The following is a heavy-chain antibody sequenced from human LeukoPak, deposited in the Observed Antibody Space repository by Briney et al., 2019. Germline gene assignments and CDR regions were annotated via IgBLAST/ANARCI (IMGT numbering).Heavy chain of an antibody. CDR2: IIPIFGTA. CDR1: GGTFSSYA. D-gene: IGHD2-8*01. V-gene: IGHV1-69*05. CDR3: ASSPRIMVYALLDY. Sequence: SVKVSCKATGGTFSSYAISWVRQAPGQGLEWMGGIIPIFGTANYAQKFQGRVTITTDESTSTAYMELSRPRSDDTAVYYCASSPRIMVYALLDYWGQGTLVTVSS. J-gene: IGHJ4*02.